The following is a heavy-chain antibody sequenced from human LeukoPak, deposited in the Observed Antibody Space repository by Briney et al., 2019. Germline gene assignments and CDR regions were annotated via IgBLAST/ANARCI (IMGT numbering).Heavy chain of an antibody. D-gene: IGHD3-10*01. CDR1: GGSVSSGSFY. V-gene: IGHV4-61*01. CDR3: ARGLRGSHPFHH. Sequence: SETLSLTCTVSGGSVSSGSFYWNWIRQPPGKGLEWIGYIYYRGSTSYNPSLKSRVTISVDTSKNQFSLKLSSVTAADTAVYYCARGLRGSHPFHHWDQGTLVTVTS. CDR2: IYYRGST. J-gene: IGHJ1*01.